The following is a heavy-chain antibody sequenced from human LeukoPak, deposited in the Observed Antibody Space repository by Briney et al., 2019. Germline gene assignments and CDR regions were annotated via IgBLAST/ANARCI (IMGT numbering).Heavy chain of an antibody. D-gene: IGHD1-7*01. V-gene: IGHV3-21*01. CDR1: GFNFNAYS. J-gene: IGHJ5*02. CDR3: ARGATDTTRWFDP. Sequence: GGSLRLSCAASGFNFNAYSMAWVRQAPGKGLEWVSIISRASESIFYADSVKGRFTISRDNAKNSLYLQMNGLRADDTAAYYCARGATDTTRWFDPWGQGTLVTVSS. CDR2: ISRASESI.